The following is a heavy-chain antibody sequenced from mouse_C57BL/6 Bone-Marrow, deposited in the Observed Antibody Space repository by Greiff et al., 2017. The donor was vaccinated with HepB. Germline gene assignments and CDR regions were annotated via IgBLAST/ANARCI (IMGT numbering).Heavy chain of an antibody. V-gene: IGHV8-12*01. CDR1: GFSLSTSGMG. Sequence: QVTLKESGPGILQSSQTLSLTCSFSGFSLSTSGMGLSWISHPSGKGLEWLVHIYWDDDKCYNPSLKSRLTISKDTSRNQVFLKITSVDTADTATYCCAQSTTAYDFDYWGQGTTLTVSS. CDR3: AQSTTAYDFDY. CDR2: IYWDDDK. D-gene: IGHD1-2*01. J-gene: IGHJ2*01.